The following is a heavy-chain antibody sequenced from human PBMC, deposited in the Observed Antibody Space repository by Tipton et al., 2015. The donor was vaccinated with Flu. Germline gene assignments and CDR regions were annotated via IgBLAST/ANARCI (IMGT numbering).Heavy chain of an antibody. CDR1: GGPITSSSYY. CDR3: AKVKFGWVES. D-gene: IGHD3-16*01. J-gene: IGHJ5*01. V-gene: IGHV4-39*07. CDR2: IYYTGYR. Sequence: TLSLTCSVSGGPITSSSYYWGWIRQPPGRPLEWVGSIYYTGYRYDNPSLKSRLAMSIDTSQSQFSLRLSSMTAADTAVYCCAKVKFGWVESWAQGTLVTVSS.